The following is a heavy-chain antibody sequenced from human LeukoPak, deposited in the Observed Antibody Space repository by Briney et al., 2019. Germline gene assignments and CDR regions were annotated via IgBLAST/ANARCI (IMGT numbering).Heavy chain of an antibody. J-gene: IGHJ4*02. Sequence: PSETLSLTCTVSGGSISGGGYCWSWIRQHPGKGLEWVGYIYYSGSTYYNPSLKSRVTTSVDTSKNQFSLKLTSVTAADTAVYYSARGGPTYYYDSSGYHYFDYWGQGTLVTVSS. CDR1: GGSISGGGYC. D-gene: IGHD3-22*01. CDR2: IYYSGST. CDR3: ARGGPTYYYDSSGYHYFDY. V-gene: IGHV4-31*03.